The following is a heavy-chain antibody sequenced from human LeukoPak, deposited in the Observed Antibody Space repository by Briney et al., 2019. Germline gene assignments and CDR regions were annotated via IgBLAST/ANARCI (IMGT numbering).Heavy chain of an antibody. CDR3: ARGGYSGYDPPTY. CDR2: INHSGST. D-gene: IGHD5-12*01. J-gene: IGHJ4*02. Sequence: SGTLSLTCAVYGGSFSGYYWSWIRQPPGKGLEWIGEINHSGSTNYNPSLKSRVTISADTSKNQFSLKLSSVTAADTAVYYCARGGYSGYDPPTYWGQGTLVTVSS. V-gene: IGHV4-34*01. CDR1: GGSFSGYY.